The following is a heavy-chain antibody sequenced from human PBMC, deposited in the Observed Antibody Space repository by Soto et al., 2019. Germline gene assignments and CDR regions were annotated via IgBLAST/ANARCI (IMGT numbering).Heavy chain of an antibody. J-gene: IGHJ4*02. CDR1: GFTFSSYE. V-gene: IGHV3-48*03. Sequence: GSLRLSCAASGFTFSSYEMNWVRQAPGKGLEWVSYISSSGSTIYYADSVKGRFTISRDNAKNSLYLQMNSLRAEDTAVYYCARTTVTPPRSYYFDYWGQGTLVTVSS. CDR3: ARTTVTPPRSYYFDY. CDR2: ISSSGSTI. D-gene: IGHD4-4*01.